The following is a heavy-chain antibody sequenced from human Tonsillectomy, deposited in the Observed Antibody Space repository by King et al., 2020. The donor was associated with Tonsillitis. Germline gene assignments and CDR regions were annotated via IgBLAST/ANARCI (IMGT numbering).Heavy chain of an antibody. Sequence: QVQLVQSGAEVKKPGASVKISCEASGYTITDYYMHWVRQAPGQGLEWMGWINPHSGDTNYPQKFQGRVTMTRDTSISTAYMELTRLRSDDMAVYYCARARAIKGFYYYMDVWGKGTTVTVSS. J-gene: IGHJ6*03. V-gene: IGHV1-2*02. CDR1: GYTITDYY. CDR2: INPHSGDT. D-gene: IGHD3-10*01. CDR3: ARARAIKGFYYYMDV.